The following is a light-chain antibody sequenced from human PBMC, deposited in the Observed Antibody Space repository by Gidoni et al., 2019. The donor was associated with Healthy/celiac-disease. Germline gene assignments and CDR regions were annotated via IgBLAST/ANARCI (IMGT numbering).Light chain of an antibody. CDR1: QSMSSY. CDR2: AAS. V-gene: IGKV1-39*01. J-gene: IGKJ5*01. Sequence: DIQMTQSPSSLSASVGDRVTITCRASQSMSSYLNWYQQKPGKAPKLLIYAASSLQSGVPSSFSGSGSGTDFTLTISSLQPEDFATYYCQQSYSTLSITFGQGTRLEIK. CDR3: QQSYSTLSIT.